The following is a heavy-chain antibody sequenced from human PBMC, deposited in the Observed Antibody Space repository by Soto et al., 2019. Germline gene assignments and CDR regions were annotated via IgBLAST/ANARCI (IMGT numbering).Heavy chain of an antibody. J-gene: IGHJ4*02. CDR2: IYYSGST. V-gene: IGHV4-39*01. CDR1: GASISRSSYY. CDR3: ARHGSTDYDILTGYPFPLDY. Sequence: SETLSLTCTVSGASISRSSYYWGWIRQPPGKGLEWIGSIYYSGSTYYNPSLKSRITISVDTSKNQFSLKLNSVTAADTAVYYCARHGSTDYDILTGYPFPLDYWGQGTLVTVSS. D-gene: IGHD3-9*01.